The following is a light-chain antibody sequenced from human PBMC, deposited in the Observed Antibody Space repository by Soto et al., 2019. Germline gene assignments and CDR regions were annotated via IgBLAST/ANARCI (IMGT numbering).Light chain of an antibody. CDR2: EVS. CDR1: SSDVGGYNY. Sequence: QSALTQPPSASGSPGQSVTISSTGTSSDVGGYNYVSWYQQHPGKAPKLMIYEVSKRPSGVPDRFSGSKSGNTASLTVSGLQAEDEADYYCISYAGSNLLYVFGTGTKVTVL. J-gene: IGLJ1*01. CDR3: ISYAGSNLLYV. V-gene: IGLV2-8*01.